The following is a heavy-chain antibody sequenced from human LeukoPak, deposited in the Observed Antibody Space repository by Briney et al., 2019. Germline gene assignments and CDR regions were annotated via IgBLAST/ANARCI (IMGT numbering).Heavy chain of an antibody. CDR2: ISPTGSTT. J-gene: IGHJ4*02. CDR3: ARVRGSYQEFDY. Sequence: GGSLRLSCTASGFSFSGHWMHWARQLPGKGLVWVSRISPTGSTTSYADSVKGRFTVSRDNAKNTLYLQMNSLRAEDTAVFYCARVRGSYQEFDYWGQGTLVTVSS. CDR1: GFSFSGHW. D-gene: IGHD1-26*01. V-gene: IGHV3-74*01.